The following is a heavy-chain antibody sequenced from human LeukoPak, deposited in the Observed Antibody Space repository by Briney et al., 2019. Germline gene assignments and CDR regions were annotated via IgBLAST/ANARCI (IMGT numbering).Heavy chain of an antibody. J-gene: IGHJ4*02. Sequence: PGGPLRLSCAASGFTFSTYWMHWVRQAPGKGLVWVSRINSDGSSTSYADSVKGRFTISRDNAKNTLYLQMNSLRAEDTAVYYCASASRGYSLTLGYWGQGSLVTVSS. D-gene: IGHD5-12*01. V-gene: IGHV3-74*01. CDR1: GFTFSTYW. CDR3: ASASRGYSLTLGY. CDR2: INSDGSST.